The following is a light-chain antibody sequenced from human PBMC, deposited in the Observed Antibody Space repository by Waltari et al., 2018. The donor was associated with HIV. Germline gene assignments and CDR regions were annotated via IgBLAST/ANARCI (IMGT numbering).Light chain of an antibody. CDR2: DND. J-gene: IGLJ1*01. V-gene: IGLV1-51*01. Sequence: QSVLTQPPSVSAAPGQKVTISCSGSNSNIGNNYVSWYQQVPKTAPKLLICDNDKRPSGIPDRCSGSKSGTSATLDITGLQSGDEADYYCGTWDSSLSAYVFGTGTKVTVL. CDR1: NSNIGNNY. CDR3: GTWDSSLSAYV.